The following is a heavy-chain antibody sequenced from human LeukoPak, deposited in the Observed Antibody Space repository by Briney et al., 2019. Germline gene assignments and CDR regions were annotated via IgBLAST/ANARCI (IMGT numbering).Heavy chain of an antibody. D-gene: IGHD2-21*02. CDR1: EFAFCRNN. J-gene: IGHJ4*02. CDR2: ISYDGSDK. V-gene: IGHV3-30*02. Sequence: GGSLRLSCAPSEFAFCRNNMHGVPQAPGKGLEWVSFISYDGSDKNYADSAKGQSTISRDNSKNTLFLQLNSQGPGSTPLYYFAEDQGGGHCSFDYWGEGTLVTVSS. CDR3: AEDQGGGHCSFDY.